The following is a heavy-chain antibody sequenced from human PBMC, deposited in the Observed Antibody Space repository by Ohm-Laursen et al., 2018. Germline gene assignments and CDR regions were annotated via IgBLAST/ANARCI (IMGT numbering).Heavy chain of an antibody. CDR3: AKDRGSTSFYYGLDV. CDR1: GFSFSDHY. V-gene: IGHV3-23*01. D-gene: IGHD2-2*01. Sequence: SLRLSCTASGFSFSDHYMDWVRQAPGKGLEWVSAISYSGHSTYYADSVQGRFTISRDNSKKTLYLQMNSLRAEDTAIYYCAKDRGSTSFYYGLDVWGQGTTVTVSS. CDR2: ISYSGHST. J-gene: IGHJ6*02.